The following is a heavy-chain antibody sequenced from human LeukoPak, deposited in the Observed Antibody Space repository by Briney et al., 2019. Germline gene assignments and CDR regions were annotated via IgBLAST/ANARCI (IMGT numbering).Heavy chain of an antibody. CDR3: AKGYGDYGWYFDL. CDR1: GFTFSNYG. J-gene: IGHJ2*01. D-gene: IGHD4-17*01. V-gene: IGHV3-30*18. CDR2: ISYDGRGK. Sequence: QTGGSLRLSCVVSGFTFSNYGMQGVRQAPGQGLEWVAVISYDGRGKYYADSWKGGFTISRDNSKNTLYLQMNSLRVEDTAVYYCAKGYGDYGWYFDLWGRGSLVTVSS.